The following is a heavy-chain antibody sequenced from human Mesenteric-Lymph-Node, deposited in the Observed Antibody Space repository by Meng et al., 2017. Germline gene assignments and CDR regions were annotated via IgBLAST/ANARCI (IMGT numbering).Heavy chain of an antibody. V-gene: IGHV1-69*13. Sequence: SVKVSCKASGYTFTGYYIHWLRQAPGQGLEWMGGIIPIFGTANYAQKFQGRVTITADESTSTVYMELSSLRSEDTAVYYCARAGGYCSSTSCYEGSWFDPWGQGTLVTVSS. CDR1: GYTFTGYY. CDR3: ARAGGYCSSTSCYEGSWFDP. J-gene: IGHJ5*02. D-gene: IGHD2-2*01. CDR2: IIPIFGTA.